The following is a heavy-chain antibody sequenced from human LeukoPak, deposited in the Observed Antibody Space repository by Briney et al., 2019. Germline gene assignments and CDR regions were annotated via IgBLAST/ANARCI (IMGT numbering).Heavy chain of an antibody. J-gene: IGHJ6*03. Sequence: ASVKVSCKASGGTFSSYAISWVRQAPGQGLEWMGGIIPIFGTANYAQKFQGRVTITADESTSTAYMELSSLRSEDTAAYYCARLTYGSGRYYMDVWGKGTTVTISS. CDR3: ARLTYGSGRYYMDV. D-gene: IGHD3-10*01. CDR2: IIPIFGTA. CDR1: GGTFSSYA. V-gene: IGHV1-69*13.